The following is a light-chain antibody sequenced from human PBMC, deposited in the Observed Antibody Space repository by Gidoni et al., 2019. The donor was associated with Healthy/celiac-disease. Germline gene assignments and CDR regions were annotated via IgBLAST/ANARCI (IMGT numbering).Light chain of an antibody. J-gene: IGKJ4*01. CDR2: DAS. V-gene: IGKV3-11*01. Sequence: EIVLTQSPATLSFSPGERATLSCRASQSVSSYLAWYQQKPGQAPRLLIYDASNRATGIPARFSSSGSGTDFTLTISSLEPEDFAVYYCQQRSNWSLTFGGGTKVEIK. CDR3: QQRSNWSLT. CDR1: QSVSSY.